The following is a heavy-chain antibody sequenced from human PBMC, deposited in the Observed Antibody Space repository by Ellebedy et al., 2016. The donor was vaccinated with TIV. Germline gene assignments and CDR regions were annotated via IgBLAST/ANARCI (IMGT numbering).Heavy chain of an antibody. V-gene: IGHV1-2*04. CDR2: INPNSGGT. Sequence: AASVKVSCKASGYTFTGYYMHWARQAPGQGLEWMGWINPNSGGTNYAQKFQGWVTMTRDTSISTAYMELNRLRSDDTAVYYCARDGGSYSDFDYWGQGTLVTVSS. D-gene: IGHD1-26*01. J-gene: IGHJ4*02. CDR1: GYTFTGYY. CDR3: ARDGGSYSDFDY.